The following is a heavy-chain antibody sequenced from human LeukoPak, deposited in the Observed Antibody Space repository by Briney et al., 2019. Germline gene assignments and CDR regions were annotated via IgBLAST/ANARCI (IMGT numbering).Heavy chain of an antibody. CDR3: GRDPIPEL. V-gene: IGHV3-53*01. CDR2: ISREGYT. J-gene: IGHJ3*01. Sequence: GGSLRLSCAASGFIVTTNDITWVRQAPGKGLDWVSVISREGYTNYADSVKGRFIISRDNAENTVFLQMNNLRAEDTAVYYCGRDPIPELWGQGTMVTVSS. CDR1: GFIVTTND. D-gene: IGHD1-14*01.